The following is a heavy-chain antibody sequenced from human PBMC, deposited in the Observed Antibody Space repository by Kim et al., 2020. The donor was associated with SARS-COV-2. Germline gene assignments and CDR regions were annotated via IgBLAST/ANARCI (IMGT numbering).Heavy chain of an antibody. Sequence: GGSLRLSCAASGFTFSSYWMHWVRQAPGKGLVWVSRINSDGSSTSYADSVKGRFTISRDNAKNTLYLQMNSLRAEDTAVYYCARTPHYYYYGMDVWGQGTTVTVSS. CDR1: GFTFSSYW. CDR2: INSDGSST. J-gene: IGHJ6*02. CDR3: ARTPHYYYYGMDV. V-gene: IGHV3-74*01.